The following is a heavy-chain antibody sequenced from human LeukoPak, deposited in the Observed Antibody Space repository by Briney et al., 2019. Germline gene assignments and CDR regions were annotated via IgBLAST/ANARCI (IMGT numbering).Heavy chain of an antibody. CDR1: GYSFSSYW. V-gene: IGHV5-51*01. D-gene: IGHD3-22*01. Sequence: GESLKISCKGSGYSFSSYWIGWVRQMPGKGLEWMGSIYPGDSDTRYSPSFQGQVTISADKSISTAYLQWSSLKASDTALYYCARTYYYDSSGYSAFDYWGQGTLVTVSS. CDR2: IYPGDSDT. J-gene: IGHJ4*02. CDR3: ARTYYYDSSGYSAFDY.